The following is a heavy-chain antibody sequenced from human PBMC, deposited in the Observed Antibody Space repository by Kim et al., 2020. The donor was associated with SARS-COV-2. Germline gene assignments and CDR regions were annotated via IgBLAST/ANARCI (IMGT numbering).Heavy chain of an antibody. V-gene: IGHV4-31*03. CDR1: GGSISSGGYY. J-gene: IGHJ1*01. CDR2: IYYSGST. CDR3: ARGRTTIFGVVIAPVDF. D-gene: IGHD3-3*01. Sequence: SETLSLTCTVSGGSISSGGYYWSWIRQHPGKGLEWIGYIYYSGSTYYNPSLKSRVTISVDTSKNQFSLKLSSVTAADTAVYYCARGRTTIFGVVIAPVDFWGQSTVVTVSS.